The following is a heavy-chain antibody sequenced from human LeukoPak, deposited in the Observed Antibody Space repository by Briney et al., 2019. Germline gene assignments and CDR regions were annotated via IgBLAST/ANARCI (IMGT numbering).Heavy chain of an antibody. D-gene: IGHD3-22*01. CDR3: AKDATNYYDSSGYYFDY. Sequence: GGSLRLSCAASGFTFSSYWMSWVRQAPGKGLEWVANIKQDGSEKYYVDSVKGRFTISRDNAKNPLYLQMNSLRAEDTAVYYCAKDATNYYDSSGYYFDYWGQGTLVTVSS. CDR2: IKQDGSEK. V-gene: IGHV3-7*01. J-gene: IGHJ4*02. CDR1: GFTFSSYW.